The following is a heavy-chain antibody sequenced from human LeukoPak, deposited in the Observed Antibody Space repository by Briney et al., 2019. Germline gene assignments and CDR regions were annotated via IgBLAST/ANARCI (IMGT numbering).Heavy chain of an antibody. V-gene: IGHV3-30*18. CDR3: AKESYYDSSGLDY. Sequence: SCKASGYTFTGYYMHWVRQAPGKGLEWVAVISYDGSNKYYADSVKGRFTISRDNSKNTLYLQMNSLRAEDTAVYYCAKESYYDSSGLDYWGQGTLVTVSS. CDR1: GYTFTGYY. CDR2: ISYDGSNK. J-gene: IGHJ4*02. D-gene: IGHD3-22*01.